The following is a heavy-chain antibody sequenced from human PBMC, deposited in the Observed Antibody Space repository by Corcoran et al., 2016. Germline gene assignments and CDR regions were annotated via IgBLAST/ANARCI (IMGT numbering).Heavy chain of an antibody. V-gene: IGHV1-69*01. J-gene: IGHJ4*02. Sequence: QVQLVQSGAEVTKPGSSVKFSCKASGGTFSSYAISWVRQAPGQGLEWMGGIIPIFGTANYAQKFQGRVTITADESTSTAYMELSSLISVDTAVYSCAGDTGGYGRNSPFHYWGQGTLVTVSS. CDR3: AGDTGGYGRNSPFHY. CDR2: IIPIFGTA. D-gene: IGHD5-12*01. CDR1: GGTFSSYA.